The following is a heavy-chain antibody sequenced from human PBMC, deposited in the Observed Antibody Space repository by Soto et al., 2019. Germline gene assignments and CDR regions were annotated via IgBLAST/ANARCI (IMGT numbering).Heavy chain of an antibody. J-gene: IGHJ4*02. V-gene: IGHV1-3*01. CDR1: GYASLSYA. Sequence: QVQLVQSGPEMMQPGASVKVSCKASGYASLSYAMHWVRQVHGQVYEWLGWINAGVDGTMYSERFQGRVRITRDTSANTVYMEPNALTSEDTVVYYCAREVPGVTSFDHWGQGTRVIVSS. CDR3: AREVPGVTSFDH. D-gene: IGHD3-10*01. CDR2: INAGVDGT.